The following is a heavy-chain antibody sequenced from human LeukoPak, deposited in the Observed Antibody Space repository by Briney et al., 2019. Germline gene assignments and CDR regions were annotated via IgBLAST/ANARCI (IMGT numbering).Heavy chain of an antibody. CDR2: ISYDGSNK. V-gene: IGHV3-30*03. D-gene: IGHD1-26*01. CDR1: GFTFSSYG. J-gene: IGHJ6*03. Sequence: GGSLRLSCAASGFTFSSYGMHWVRQAPGKGLEWVAVISYDGSNKYYADSAKGRFTISRDNAKNTLYLQMNSLRAEDTAVYYCARDRGSYNYYYYYMDVWGKGTTVTVSS. CDR3: ARDRGSYNYYYYYMDV.